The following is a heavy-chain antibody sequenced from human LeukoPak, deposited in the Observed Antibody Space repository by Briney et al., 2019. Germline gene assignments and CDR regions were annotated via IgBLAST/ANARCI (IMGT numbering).Heavy chain of an antibody. V-gene: IGHV3-30*18. D-gene: IGHD1-26*01. Sequence: SGGSLRLSCAASGFTFSTHGIHWVRQAPGKGLEWVAVISYDGSNKYYADSVKGRFTISRDNSKNTLYLQMNSLRAEDTAIYYCAKDRGSFTYYFGYWGQGTLVTVSS. CDR3: AKDRGSFTYYFGY. CDR2: ISYDGSNK. CDR1: GFTFSTHG. J-gene: IGHJ4*02.